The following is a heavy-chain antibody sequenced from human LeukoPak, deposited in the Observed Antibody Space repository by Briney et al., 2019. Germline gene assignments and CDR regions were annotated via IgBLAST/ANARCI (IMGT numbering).Heavy chain of an antibody. V-gene: IGHV4-34*01. J-gene: IGHJ4*02. CDR1: GGSFSGYY. CDR3: ASQLRFLESFDY. D-gene: IGHD3-3*01. Sequence: PSETLSLTCAVYGGSFSGYYWSWIRQPPGKGLEWIGEINHSGSTNYNPSLKSRVTISVDTSKNQFSLKLSSVTAADTAVYYCASQLRFLESFDYWGQGTLVTVSS. CDR2: INHSGST.